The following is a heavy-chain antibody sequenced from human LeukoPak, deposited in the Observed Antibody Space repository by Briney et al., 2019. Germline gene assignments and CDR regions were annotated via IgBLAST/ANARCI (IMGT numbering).Heavy chain of an antibody. CDR2: IIPIFGTA. D-gene: IGHD1-7*01. Sequence: SVKVSCKASGGTFSSYAISWVRQAPGQGVEWMGGIIPIFGTANYAQKFQGRVTITTDESTSTAYMELSSLRSEDTAVYYCASAGYNWNYCFDYWGQGTLVTVSS. J-gene: IGHJ4*02. CDR1: GGTFSSYA. CDR3: ASAGYNWNYCFDY. V-gene: IGHV1-69*05.